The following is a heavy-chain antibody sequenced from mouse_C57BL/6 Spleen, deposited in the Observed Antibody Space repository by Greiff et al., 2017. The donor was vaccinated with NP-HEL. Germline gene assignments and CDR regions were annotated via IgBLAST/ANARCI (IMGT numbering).Heavy chain of an antibody. Sequence: QVHVKQPGAELVRPGSSVKLSCKASGYTFTSYWMHRVKQRPIQGLEWIGNIDPSDSETHYNQKFKDKATLTVDKSSSTAYMQLSSLTSEDSAVYYCARSDDYDLDYWGQGTSVTVSS. D-gene: IGHD2-4*01. V-gene: IGHV1-52*01. CDR1: GYTFTSYW. CDR2: IDPSDSET. J-gene: IGHJ4*01. CDR3: ARSDDYDLDY.